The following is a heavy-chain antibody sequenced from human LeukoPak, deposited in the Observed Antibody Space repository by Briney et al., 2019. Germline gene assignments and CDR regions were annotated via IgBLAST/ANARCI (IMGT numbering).Heavy chain of an antibody. CDR3: ARHVTISGPYDASDI. V-gene: IGHV4-61*01. J-gene: IGHJ3*02. CDR2: IYYSGGT. CDR1: GVSVTSNTYY. D-gene: IGHD5-24*01. Sequence: PSETLSLTCPVSGVSVTSNTYYWSWIRQPPGEGLEWIGYIYYSGGTDYNPSLKSRVTISVDTSKNQFSLKLRSVTAADTAVYYCARHVTISGPYDASDIWGQGTMVTVSP.